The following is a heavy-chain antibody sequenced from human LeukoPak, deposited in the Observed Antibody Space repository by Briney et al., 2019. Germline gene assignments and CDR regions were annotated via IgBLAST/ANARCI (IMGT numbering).Heavy chain of an antibody. J-gene: IGHJ5*02. D-gene: IGHD3-16*01. CDR3: AKDVSWGSYIT. Sequence: GGSLRLSCAASEFTFSTYAMHWVRQAPGKGLEWVALISYDGSNKYYADSVKGRFTISRDNSKNTLYLQMNSLRAEDTAVYYCAKDVSWGSYITWGQGTLVTVSS. CDR1: EFTFSTYA. V-gene: IGHV3-30*04. CDR2: ISYDGSNK.